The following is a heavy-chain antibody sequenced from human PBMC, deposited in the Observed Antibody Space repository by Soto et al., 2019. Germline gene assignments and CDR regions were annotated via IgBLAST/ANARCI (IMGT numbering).Heavy chain of an antibody. CDR3: AREGGIRITIFGVVLPADNWFDP. CDR1: GFTFSSYC. D-gene: IGHD3-3*01. Sequence: PGGSLRLSCAACGFTFSSYCMSWVRQAPGKGLEWVANIKQDGSEKYYVDSVKGRFTISRDNAKNSLYLQMNSLRAEDTAVYYCAREGGIRITIFGVVLPADNWFDPWGQGTLVTVSS. CDR2: IKQDGSEK. J-gene: IGHJ5*02. V-gene: IGHV3-7*01.